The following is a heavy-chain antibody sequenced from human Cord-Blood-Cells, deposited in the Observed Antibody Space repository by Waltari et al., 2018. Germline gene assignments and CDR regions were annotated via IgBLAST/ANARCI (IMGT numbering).Heavy chain of an antibody. D-gene: IGHD3-22*01. CDR3: ARQTAYYYDSSGYYFDWFDP. CDR1: GGPISSSSYY. CDR2: IYYSGST. V-gene: IGHV4-39*01. J-gene: IGHJ5*02. Sequence: QLQLQESGPGLVKPSETLSLTCTVSGGPISSSSYYWGWLRQPPGKGLEWIGSIYYSGSTYYNPSLKSRVTISVDTSKNQFSLKLSSVTAADTAVYYCARQTAYYYDSSGYYFDWFDPWGQGTLVTVSS.